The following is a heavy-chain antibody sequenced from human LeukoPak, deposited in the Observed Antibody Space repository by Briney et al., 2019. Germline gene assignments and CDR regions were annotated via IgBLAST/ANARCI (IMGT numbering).Heavy chain of an antibody. D-gene: IGHD3-3*01. CDR2: IYHSGST. Sequence: PSGTLSLTCAVSGGSISSSNWWSWVRQPPGKGLEWIGEIYHSGSTNYNPSLKSRVTISVDTSKNQFSLKLSSVTAADTAVYYCARHPSGWVFQHWGQGTLVTVSS. V-gene: IGHV4-4*02. J-gene: IGHJ1*01. CDR3: ARHPSGWVFQH. CDR1: GGSISSSNW.